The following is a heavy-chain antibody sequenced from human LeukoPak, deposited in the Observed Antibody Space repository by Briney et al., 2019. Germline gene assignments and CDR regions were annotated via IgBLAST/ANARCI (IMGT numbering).Heavy chain of an antibody. J-gene: IGHJ4*02. V-gene: IGHV4-34*01. CDR2: INHSGST. Sequence: SETLSLTCAVYGGSFSGYYWSWIRQPPGKGLEWIGEINHSGSTNYNPSLKSRVTISVDTSKNQFSLKLSSVTAADTAVYYCARVGVDYWGQGTLVTVSS. CDR3: ARVGVDY. CDR1: GGSFSGYY.